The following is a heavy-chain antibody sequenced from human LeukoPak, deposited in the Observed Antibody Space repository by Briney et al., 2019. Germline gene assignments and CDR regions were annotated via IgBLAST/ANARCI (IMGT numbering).Heavy chain of an antibody. J-gene: IGHJ4*02. CDR2: ISAYNGNT. CDR3: ARENPDTAIES. CDR1: GGTFSSYA. V-gene: IGHV1-18*01. Sequence: GSSVKVSCKASGGTFSSYAISWVRQAPGQGLEWMGWISAYNGNTNYAQKLQGRVTMTTDTSTSTAYMELRSLRSDDTAVYYCARENPDTAIESWGQGTLVTVSS. D-gene: IGHD5-18*01.